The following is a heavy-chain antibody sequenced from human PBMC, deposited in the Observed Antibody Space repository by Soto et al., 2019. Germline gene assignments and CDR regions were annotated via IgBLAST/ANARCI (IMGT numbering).Heavy chain of an antibody. CDR3: ARPYDYNHSGWTMAY. CDR1: GYDFARYW. V-gene: IGHV5-51*01. J-gene: IGHJ4*02. D-gene: IGHD3-22*01. CDR2: IYLSDFDI. Sequence: GESLKISCKGSGYDFARYWIGWVRQMPEKGLELMGIIYLSDFDIRYSPSFQGQVTFSADKSINTAYLQWSSLKASDTAVYYCARPYDYNHSGWTMAYWGQGTLVTVSS.